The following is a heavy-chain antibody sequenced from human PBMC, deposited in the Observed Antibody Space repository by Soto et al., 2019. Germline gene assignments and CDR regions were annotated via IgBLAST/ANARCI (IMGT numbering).Heavy chain of an antibody. CDR2: IFYSGST. Sequence: PSETLSLTCTVSGDSISSANHFWSWIRQPPGKGLEWIGYIFYSGSTYYNPSLKSRVTILVDTSKNQFSLELSSVTAADTAVYYCARRGYYDFWSGYYTRGYYMDVWGKGTTVTVSS. CDR3: ARRGYYDFWSGYYTRGYYMDV. CDR1: GDSISSANHF. V-gene: IGHV4-30-4*01. D-gene: IGHD3-3*01. J-gene: IGHJ6*03.